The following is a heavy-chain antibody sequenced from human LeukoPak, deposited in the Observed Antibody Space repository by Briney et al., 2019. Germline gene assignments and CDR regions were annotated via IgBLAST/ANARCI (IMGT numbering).Heavy chain of an antibody. CDR3: AREPWQQHFDY. CDR1: GGSFSGYY. CDR2: INHSGST. Sequence: SETLSLTCAVYGGSFSGYYWSWIRQPPGKGLEWIGEINHSGSTNYNPSLKSRVTISVDTSKNQFSLKLSSVTAADTAVYYCAREPWQQHFDYWGQGTLVTVSS. J-gene: IGHJ4*02. D-gene: IGHD6-13*01. V-gene: IGHV4-34*01.